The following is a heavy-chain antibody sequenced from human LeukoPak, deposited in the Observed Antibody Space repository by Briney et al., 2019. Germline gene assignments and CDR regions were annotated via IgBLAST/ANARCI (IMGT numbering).Heavy chain of an antibody. Sequence: GGTLRLSCAASGFTFSSYWMSWVREAPGKGRKWVASMKQDGSERYYVDSVKGRFAISRDNARNSLYLQMNSLRAEDTAVYYCARAIQLWPAFDYWGQGTLVTVSS. V-gene: IGHV3-7*04. CDR3: ARAIQLWPAFDY. CDR2: MKQDGSER. J-gene: IGHJ4*02. CDR1: GFTFSSYW. D-gene: IGHD5-18*01.